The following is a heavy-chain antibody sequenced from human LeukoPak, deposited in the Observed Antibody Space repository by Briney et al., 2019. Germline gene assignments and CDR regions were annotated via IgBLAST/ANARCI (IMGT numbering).Heavy chain of an antibody. D-gene: IGHD2-15*01. V-gene: IGHV3-48*01. CDR3: ARDFLLGYCSGGSCPN. J-gene: IGHJ4*02. Sequence: GGSLRLSCAVSGFTFSSYSMNWVRQAPGKGLEWVSYISSSSSTIYYADSVKGRFTISRDNAKNSLYLQMNSLRAEDTAVYYCARDFLLGYCSGGSCPNWGQGTLVTVSS. CDR1: GFTFSSYS. CDR2: ISSSSSTI.